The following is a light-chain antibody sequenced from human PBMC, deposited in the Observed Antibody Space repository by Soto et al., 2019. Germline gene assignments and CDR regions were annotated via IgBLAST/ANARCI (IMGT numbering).Light chain of an antibody. CDR1: SSDVGDYNY. Sequence: QSALTQPASVSGSPGQSITISCTGTSSDVGDYNYVSWYQQHPGKAPKLIIYGVSNRPSGISNRFFGSKSGNTASLTVSGLQAEDEADYYCSSYTATNTLVFGGGTKLTVL. CDR2: GVS. CDR3: SSYTATNTLV. J-gene: IGLJ2*01. V-gene: IGLV2-14*01.